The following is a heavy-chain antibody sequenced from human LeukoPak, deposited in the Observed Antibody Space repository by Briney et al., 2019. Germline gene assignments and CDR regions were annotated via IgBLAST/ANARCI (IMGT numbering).Heavy chain of an antibody. J-gene: IGHJ2*01. Sequence: PSETLSLTCAVSGGSISSSNWWRWVRQPPGKGLEWIGEIYHSESTNYNPSLKSRVTFSVDTSKNQFSLKLNSVTAADTAVYYCARVSSSWYQDWYFDLWGRGTLVTVSS. V-gene: IGHV4-4*02. CDR2: IYHSEST. CDR3: ARVSSSWYQDWYFDL. D-gene: IGHD6-13*01. CDR1: GGSISSSNW.